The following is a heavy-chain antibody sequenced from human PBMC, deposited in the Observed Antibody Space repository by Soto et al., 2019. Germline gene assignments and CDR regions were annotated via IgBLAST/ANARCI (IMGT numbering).Heavy chain of an antibody. CDR1: GFTFSSYA. D-gene: IGHD1-1*01. Sequence: GGSLILSCAASGFTFSSYAMSWVRQAPGKGLEWVSAISGSGGSTYYADSVKGRFTISRDNSKNTLYLQMNSLRAEDTAVYYCAKAGASYYYYYGMDVWRQGTTVTVSS. CDR2: ISGSGGST. CDR3: AKAGASYYYYYGMDV. V-gene: IGHV3-23*01. J-gene: IGHJ6*02.